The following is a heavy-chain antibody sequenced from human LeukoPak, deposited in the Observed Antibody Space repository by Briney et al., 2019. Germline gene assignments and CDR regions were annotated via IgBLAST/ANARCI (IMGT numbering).Heavy chain of an antibody. V-gene: IGHV3-21*01. Sequence: GGSLRLSCAASGFTFSSYSMNWVRQAPGKGLEWVSSIRSSSSYIYYADSVKGRFTISRDNAKNSLYLQMNSLRAEDTAVYYCAREYYYGSGSPLGYWGQGTLVTVSS. D-gene: IGHD3-10*01. CDR2: IRSSSSYI. J-gene: IGHJ4*02. CDR3: AREYYYGSGSPLGY. CDR1: GFTFSSYS.